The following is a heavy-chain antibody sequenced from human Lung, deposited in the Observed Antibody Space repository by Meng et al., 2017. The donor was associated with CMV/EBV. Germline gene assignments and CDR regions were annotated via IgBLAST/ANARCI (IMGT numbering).Heavy chain of an antibody. CDR3: ARDPAASIFGVVTNEGYFDY. V-gene: IGHV4-4*02. CDR2: IHHSGRT. CDR1: GGFISSSSW. J-gene: IGHJ4*02. D-gene: IGHD3-3*01. Sequence: GSLRLSCAVSGGFISSSSWWSWVRQPPGKGLEWIGEIHHSGRTKYNPSLKSRVTISVDTSKNQFSLKLSSVTAADTAVYYCARDPAASIFGVVTNEGYFDYWGQGTLVTVSS.